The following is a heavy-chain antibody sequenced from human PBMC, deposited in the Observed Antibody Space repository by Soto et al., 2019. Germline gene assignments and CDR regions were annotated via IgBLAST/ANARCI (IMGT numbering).Heavy chain of an antibody. CDR3: AKDSSGWPSYYYYGMDV. J-gene: IGHJ6*02. V-gene: IGHV3-23*01. D-gene: IGHD6-19*01. Sequence: PGGSLRLSCAASGFTFSSYAMSWVRQAPGKGLEWVSAISGSGGSTYYADSVKGRFTISRDNSKNTLYLQMNSLRAEDTAVYYCAKDSSGWPSYYYYGMDVWGQGTTVTVSS. CDR2: ISGSGGST. CDR1: GFTFSSYA.